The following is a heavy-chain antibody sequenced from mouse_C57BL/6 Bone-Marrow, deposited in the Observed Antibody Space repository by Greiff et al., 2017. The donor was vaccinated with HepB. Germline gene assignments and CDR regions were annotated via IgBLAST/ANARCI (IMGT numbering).Heavy chain of an antibody. CDR3: TTVPSFAY. D-gene: IGHD2-14*01. Sequence: EVQLQQSGAELVKPGASVKISCKASGYAFSSYWMNWVKQRPEQGLEWIGWIDPENGDTEYASKFQGKATITADTSSNTAYLQLSSLTSEDTAVYYCTTVPSFAYWGQGTLVTVSA. J-gene: IGHJ3*01. V-gene: IGHV14-4*01. CDR1: GYAFSSYW. CDR2: IDPENGDT.